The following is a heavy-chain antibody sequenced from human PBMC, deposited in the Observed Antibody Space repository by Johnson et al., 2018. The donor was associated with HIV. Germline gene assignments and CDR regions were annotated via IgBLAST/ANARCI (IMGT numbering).Heavy chain of an antibody. J-gene: IGHJ3*02. CDR3: TIDLPGSDDAFDI. CDR1: GFTFNTYG. V-gene: IGHV3-30*02. CDR2: IRYDGNSK. Sequence: QVQLVESGGGVVQPGGSLRLSCAASGFTFNTYGMDWVRQAPGKGLEWVAFIRYDGNSKYYIDSVKGQFTVSRDNSKNTLSLQMNSLKTEDTAVYYCTIDLPGSDDAFDIWGQGTMVTVSS. D-gene: IGHD3-10*01.